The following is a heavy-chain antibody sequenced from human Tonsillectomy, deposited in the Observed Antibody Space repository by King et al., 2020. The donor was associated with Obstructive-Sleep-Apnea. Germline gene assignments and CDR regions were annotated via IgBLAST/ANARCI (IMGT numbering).Heavy chain of an antibody. D-gene: IGHD3-22*01. V-gene: IGHV4-38-2*02. CDR1: SYSVTSGYY. Sequence: QLQESGPGLVKPSENLSLTCIVSSYSVTSGYYWGWIRQPPGKGLEWIGSFHHSGTTYYNPSLRSRVTISLDRSKNQFSLKLDSVTAADTAVYYCAVDLGFYDSSTYYFDYWGQGALVTVSS. CDR3: AVDLGFYDSSTYYFDY. CDR2: FHHSGTT. J-gene: IGHJ4*02.